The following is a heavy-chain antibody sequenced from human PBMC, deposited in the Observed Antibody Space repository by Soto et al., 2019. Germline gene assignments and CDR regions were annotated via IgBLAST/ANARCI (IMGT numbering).Heavy chain of an antibody. D-gene: IGHD6-13*01. CDR3: ARRGEAAAGTEDY. CDR2: ISGSGGST. Sequence: VESLRPSYKASGFTFRSYAMSGVRQAPGKGLEWVSAISGSGGSTYYADSVKGRFTISRDNSKNTLYLQMNSLRAEDTAVYYCARRGEAAAGTEDYWGQGT. CDR1: GFTFRSYA. V-gene: IGHV3-23*01. J-gene: IGHJ4*02.